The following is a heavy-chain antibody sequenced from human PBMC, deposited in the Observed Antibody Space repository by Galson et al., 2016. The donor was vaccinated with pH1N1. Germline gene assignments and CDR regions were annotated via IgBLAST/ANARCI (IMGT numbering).Heavy chain of an antibody. CDR2: LNHSGST. J-gene: IGHJ6*03. CDR3: ARGNPYHHYYSSMDV. Sequence: ETLSLPCAVYGGSFSGYYWRWIRQPPGKGLEWIGELNHSGSTKYNPSLKSRVIISVDTSKNQFSLRLSSVTAADTAVYYCARGNPYHHYYSSMDVWGKGTTVTVAS. D-gene: IGHD3-16*01. V-gene: IGHV4-34*01. CDR1: GGSFSGYY.